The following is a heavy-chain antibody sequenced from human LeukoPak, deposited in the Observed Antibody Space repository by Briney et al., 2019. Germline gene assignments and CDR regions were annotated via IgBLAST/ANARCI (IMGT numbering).Heavy chain of an antibody. D-gene: IGHD2-2*01. CDR1: GGSISSGSYY. CDR3: ARAAIGYCSSTSCYPYYYYYMDV. J-gene: IGHJ6*03. Sequence: PSETLSLTCAVSGGSISSGSYYWGWIRQPPGKGLEWIGEINHSGSTNYNPSLKSRVTISVDTSKNQFSLKLSSVTAADTAVYYCARAAIGYCSSTSCYPYYYYYMDVWGKGTTVTVSS. V-gene: IGHV4-39*07. CDR2: INHSGST.